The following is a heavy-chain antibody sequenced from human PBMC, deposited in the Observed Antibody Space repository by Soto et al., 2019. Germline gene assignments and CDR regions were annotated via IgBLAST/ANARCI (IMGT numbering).Heavy chain of an antibody. CDR2: TYYRSKWYS. J-gene: IGHJ4*02. Sequence: SRTLSLTCAISGDSVSSTSAAWSWIRQSPSRGLEWLGRTYYRSKWYSDYAVSVESRITINPDTSKNQFSLQLNSVTPEDTAVYYCARGSYYSGWVWGQGTLVTV. D-gene: IGHD6-19*01. V-gene: IGHV6-1*01. CDR1: GDSVSSTSAA. CDR3: ARGSYYSGWV.